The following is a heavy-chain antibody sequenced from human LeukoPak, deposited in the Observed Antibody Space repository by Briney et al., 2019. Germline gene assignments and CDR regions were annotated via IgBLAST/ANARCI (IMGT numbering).Heavy chain of an antibody. J-gene: IGHJ4*02. CDR3: ARSIFGVVIISRYFDY. V-gene: IGHV4-34*01. CDR1: GGSFSGYY. D-gene: IGHD3-3*01. Sequence: SETLSLTCAVYGGSFSGYYWSWIRQPPGKGLEWIGEINHSGSTNYNPSLKSRVTISVDTSKNQFSLKLSSVTAADTAVYYCARSIFGVVIISRYFDYWGREPWSPSPQ. CDR2: INHSGST.